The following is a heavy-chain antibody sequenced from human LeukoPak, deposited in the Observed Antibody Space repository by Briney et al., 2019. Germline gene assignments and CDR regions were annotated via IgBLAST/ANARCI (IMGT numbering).Heavy chain of an antibody. D-gene: IGHD3-9*01. V-gene: IGHV4-61*01. Sequence: PSETLSLTCTVSGGSVSSGSYYWSWIRQPPGKGLEWIGYIYYSGSTNHNPSLKSRVTISVDTSKNQFSLKLSSVTAADTAVYYCARDVRFDWLHLPGYFDYWGQGTLVTVSS. CDR1: GGSVSSGSYY. CDR2: IYYSGST. J-gene: IGHJ4*02. CDR3: ARDVRFDWLHLPGYFDY.